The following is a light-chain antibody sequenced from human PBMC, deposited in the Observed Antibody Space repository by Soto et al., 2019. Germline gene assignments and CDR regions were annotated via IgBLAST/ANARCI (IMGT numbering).Light chain of an antibody. J-gene: IGLJ2*01. Sequence: QSALTQPASVSGSPGQSITISCTGNSSDVGGYNYVSWYQQHPGKAPKLMIYDVSNRPSGVSNRFSGSKSGNTASLTISGLQAEDEADYYCSSYTTSSTLLFGGGTKVTVL. CDR1: SSDVGGYNY. CDR2: DVS. V-gene: IGLV2-14*01. CDR3: SSYTTSSTLL.